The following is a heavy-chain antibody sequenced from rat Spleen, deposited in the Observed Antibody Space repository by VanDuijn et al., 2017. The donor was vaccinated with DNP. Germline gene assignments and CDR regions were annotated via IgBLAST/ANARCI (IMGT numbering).Heavy chain of an antibody. V-gene: IGHV2-27*01. CDR2: IQSDGKT. Sequence: QVQLKESGPGLVQPSQTLSLTCTVSGFSLTSYHVDWVRQPPGKGLEWMGRIQSDGKTDYNSVLKSRLSISRDTSKSQVFLKMNSVQTEDTAMYFCARSQGYYYDGSYYPFAYWGQGTLVTVSS. CDR3: ARSQGYYYDGSYYPFAY. J-gene: IGHJ3*01. D-gene: IGHD1-12*02. CDR1: GFSLTSYH.